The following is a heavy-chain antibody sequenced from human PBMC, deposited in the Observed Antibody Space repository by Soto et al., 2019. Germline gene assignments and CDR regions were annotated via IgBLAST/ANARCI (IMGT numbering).Heavy chain of an antibody. D-gene: IGHD3-22*01. J-gene: IGHJ5*02. Sequence: GGSLRLSXAASGFSISSHWMGWVRQAQGKGPEWVASIKQDGSVKYYADSVRGRFTISRDNVKNSLFLEMSSLRVEDTALYFCARWSFSNGYYYFDPWGRGTLVTVSS. V-gene: IGHV3-7*03. CDR1: GFSISSHW. CDR2: IKQDGSVK. CDR3: ARWSFSNGYYYFDP.